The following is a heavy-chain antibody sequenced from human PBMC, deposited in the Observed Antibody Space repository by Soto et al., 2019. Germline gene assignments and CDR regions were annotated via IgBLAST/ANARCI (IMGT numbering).Heavy chain of an antibody. CDR2: ISGYNGNT. D-gene: IGHD4-17*01. V-gene: IGHV1-18*01. J-gene: IGHJ4*02. CDR3: ARGSRWGKFDY. CDR1: GYTFTSYS. Sequence: ASLKVSCKASGYTFTSYSVSWVRQAPGQGLEWMGWISGYNGNTNYAQKFQGRVTMTTDTSTSTAYMELRSLRSDDTAVFYCARGSRWGKFDYWGQGTLVTVYS.